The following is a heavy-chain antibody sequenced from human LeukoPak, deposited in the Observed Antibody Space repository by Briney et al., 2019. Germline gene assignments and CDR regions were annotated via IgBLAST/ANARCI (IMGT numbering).Heavy chain of an antibody. Sequence: SETLSLTCTVSGGSISSYYWSWIRQPRGKGLEWIGYIYYSGSTNYNPSLKSRVTISVDTSKNQFSLKLSSVTAADTAVYYCARLLGYYYDSSGYYLDYWGQGTLVTVSS. CDR1: GGSISSYY. CDR2: IYYSGST. D-gene: IGHD3-22*01. V-gene: IGHV4-59*08. CDR3: ARLLGYYYDSSGYYLDY. J-gene: IGHJ4*02.